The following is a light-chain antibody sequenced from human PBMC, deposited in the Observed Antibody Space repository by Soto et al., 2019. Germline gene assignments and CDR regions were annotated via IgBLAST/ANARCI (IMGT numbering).Light chain of an antibody. CDR3: QQDGGSQLT. CDR1: QTVTSSS. Sequence: EFVLTQSPGTLSLSPGDRATLSCRASQTVTSSSLAWYQQKPGQAPRLLIYGASSRATGIPDRFSGSGSGTDFTLTISRLEPEDFAVYDRQQDGGSQLTFGGGTKVDIK. J-gene: IGKJ4*01. V-gene: IGKV3-20*01. CDR2: GAS.